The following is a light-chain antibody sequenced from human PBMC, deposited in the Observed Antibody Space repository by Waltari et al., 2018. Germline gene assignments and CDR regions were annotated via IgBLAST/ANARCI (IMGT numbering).Light chain of an antibody. CDR2: YDN. V-gene: IGLV1-36*01. Sequence: QSVLTQPPSVSEAPRQWVTISCSGSTSNIGNNAGNWYQKLPGKAPKLLIYYDNLLSPGVSDRFSGSKSDTSASLAISGLQSEDEADYYCEAWDDTLNGVVFGGGTKLTVL. CDR3: EAWDDTLNGVV. J-gene: IGLJ3*02. CDR1: TSNIGNNA.